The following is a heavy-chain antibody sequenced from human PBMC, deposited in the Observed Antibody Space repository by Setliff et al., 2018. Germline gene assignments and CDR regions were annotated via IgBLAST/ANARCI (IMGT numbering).Heavy chain of an antibody. J-gene: IGHJ5*02. D-gene: IGHD3-3*01. CDR2: FHTGGST. CDR1: GGSISSGDHY. Sequence: SLTCTVSGGSISSGDHYWSWIRQPAGKGLEWIGHFHTGGSTNYNRSLRSRVSISVDTSKNQFSLKLSSVTAADTATYYCARAGPTVTFFRVLVISWWDPWGQGSLVTVSS. CDR3: ARAGPTVTFFRVLVISWWDP. V-gene: IGHV4-61*09.